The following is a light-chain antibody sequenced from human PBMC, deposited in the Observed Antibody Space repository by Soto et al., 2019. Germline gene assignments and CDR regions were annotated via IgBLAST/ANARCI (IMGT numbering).Light chain of an antibody. J-gene: IGLJ1*01. CDR2: LNSDGSH. V-gene: IGLV4-69*01. Sequence: QSVLTQSPSASASLGASVKLTCTLSSGHSSYAIAWHQQQPEKGPRYLMKLNSDGSHSKGDGIPDRFSGSSSGAERYLTISSLQSEDEADCYCQTWGTGFYVFGTGTKLTVL. CDR1: SGHSSYA. CDR3: QTWGTGFYV.